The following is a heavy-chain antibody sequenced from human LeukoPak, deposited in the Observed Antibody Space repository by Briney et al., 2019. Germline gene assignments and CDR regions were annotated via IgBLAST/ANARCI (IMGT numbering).Heavy chain of an antibody. CDR1: GYSITSGYY. Sequence: SETLSLTCAVSGYSITSGYYWGWIRQPPGKGLEWIESIYHSGTTYYNPSLKSRVSISVDTSKIQFSLRLSSVTAADTAMYYCARGQLTYCSSTSCYGSTWFDPWGQGTLVTVSS. CDR2: IYHSGTT. CDR3: ARGQLTYCSSTSCYGSTWFDP. V-gene: IGHV4-38-2*01. D-gene: IGHD2-2*01. J-gene: IGHJ5*02.